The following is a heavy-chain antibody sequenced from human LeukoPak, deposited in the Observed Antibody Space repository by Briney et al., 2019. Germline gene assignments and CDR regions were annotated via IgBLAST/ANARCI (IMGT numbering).Heavy chain of an antibody. CDR1: GFTFSTYG. J-gene: IGHJ5*02. CDR3: ARGLQWFGEYMRFDP. Sequence: GGSLRLSCSASGFTFSTYGMHWVRQVPGKGLEWVAVIWYDGGNKFYGDSVKGRFTISRDNSKNTLYLQMNSLRADDTAVYYCARGLQWFGEYMRFDPWGQGTLVTASS. V-gene: IGHV3-33*01. D-gene: IGHD3-10*01. CDR2: IWYDGGNK.